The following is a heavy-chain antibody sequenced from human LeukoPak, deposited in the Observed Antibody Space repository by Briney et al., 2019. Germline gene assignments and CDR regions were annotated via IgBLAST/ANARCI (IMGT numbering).Heavy chain of an antibody. CDR2: ISSSSSYI. Sequence: GGSLRLSCAASGFTFSSYSMNWVRQAPGKGLEWVSSISSSSSYIYHADSVKGRFTISRDNAKNSLYLQMNSLRAEDTAVYYCARGPVGYGDYVYFDYWGQGTLVTVSS. D-gene: IGHD4-17*01. J-gene: IGHJ4*02. V-gene: IGHV3-21*01. CDR3: ARGPVGYGDYVYFDY. CDR1: GFTFSSYS.